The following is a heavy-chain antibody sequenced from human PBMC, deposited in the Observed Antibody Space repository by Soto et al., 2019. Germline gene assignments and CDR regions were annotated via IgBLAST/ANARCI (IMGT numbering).Heavy chain of an antibody. D-gene: IGHD3-3*01. J-gene: IGHJ6*04. CDR2: ISGSGGST. CDR3: AKDRGDFWSDPRGDV. CDR1: GFTFSSYA. V-gene: IGHV3-23*01. Sequence: GGSPRLSCAASGFTFSSYAMSWVRQAPGKGLEWVSAISGSGGSTYYADSVKGRFTISRDNSKNTLYLQMNSLRAEDTAVYYCAKDRGDFWSDPRGDVWGKGTTVTVSS.